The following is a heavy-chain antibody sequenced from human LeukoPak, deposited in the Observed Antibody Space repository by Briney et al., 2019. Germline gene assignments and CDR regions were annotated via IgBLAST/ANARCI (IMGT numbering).Heavy chain of an antibody. D-gene: IGHD3-3*01. Sequence: SETLSLTCTVSGGSISSYYWSWIRQPPGKGLEWIGYIYYSGSTNYNPSLKSRVTISVGTSKNQFSLKLSSVTAADTAVYYCATARAYYDFWSGYSTYYYMDVWGKGTTVTVSS. CDR2: IYYSGST. J-gene: IGHJ6*03. V-gene: IGHV4-59*01. CDR1: GGSISSYY. CDR3: ATARAYYDFWSGYSTYYYMDV.